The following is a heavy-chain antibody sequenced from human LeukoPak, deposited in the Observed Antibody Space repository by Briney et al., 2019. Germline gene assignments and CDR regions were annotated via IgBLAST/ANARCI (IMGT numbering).Heavy chain of an antibody. Sequence: SETLSLTCAVSGGSFSGYYWSWIRQPPGKGLEWIGEINHSGSTNYNPSLKSRVAISVDTSKNQFSLKLSSVTAADTAVYYCARGGAILGSSSRHSYYYMDVWGKGTTVTVSS. D-gene: IGHD6-6*01. J-gene: IGHJ6*03. CDR2: INHSGST. CDR3: ARGGAILGSSSRHSYYYMDV. V-gene: IGHV4-34*01. CDR1: GGSFSGYY.